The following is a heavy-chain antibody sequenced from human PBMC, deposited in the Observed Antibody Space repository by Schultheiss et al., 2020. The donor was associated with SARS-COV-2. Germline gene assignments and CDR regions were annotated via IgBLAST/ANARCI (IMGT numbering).Heavy chain of an antibody. CDR3: AKDRLSLPPPYYYYYGMDV. CDR2: ISYDGSNK. CDR1: GFTFSSYA. V-gene: IGHV3-30-3*01. D-gene: IGHD6-19*01. J-gene: IGHJ6*02. Sequence: GGSLRLSCAASGFTFSSYAMHWVRQAPGKGLEWVAVISYDGSNKYYADSVKGRFTISRDNSKNTLYLQMNSLRAEDTAVYYCAKDRLSLPPPYYYYYGMDVWGQGTTVTVSS.